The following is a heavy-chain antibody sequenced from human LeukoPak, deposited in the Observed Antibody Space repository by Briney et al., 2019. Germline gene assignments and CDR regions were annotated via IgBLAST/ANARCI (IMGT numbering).Heavy chain of an antibody. CDR1: GFTFTRNC. CDR3: ATGSDFYYAP. CDR2: IPHDGSNA. V-gene: IGHV3-30-3*01. Sequence: GRSLRLSCVASGFTFTRNCMHWVRQAPGKGLEWVAAIPHDGSNAYYADSVKGRFTISRDDSKNTQYLQMNSLRIEDSAVYYCATGSDFYYAPWGQGTLVTVSS. J-gene: IGHJ5*02. D-gene: IGHD3-3*01.